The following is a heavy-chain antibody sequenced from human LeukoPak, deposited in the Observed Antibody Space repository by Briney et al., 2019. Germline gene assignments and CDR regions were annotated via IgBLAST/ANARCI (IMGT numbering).Heavy chain of an antibody. Sequence: GGSLRLSCAASGFTIDDYGMSWVRQAPGKGLEWVSGINWNGGSTGYADSVKGRFTISRDNAKNSLYLQMNSLRAEDAALYYCARDHTEYYYDSSVYWFGYWGQGALVTVSS. CDR1: GFTIDDYG. CDR3: ARDHTEYYYDSSVYWFGY. V-gene: IGHV3-20*04. J-gene: IGHJ4*02. D-gene: IGHD3-22*01. CDR2: INWNGGST.